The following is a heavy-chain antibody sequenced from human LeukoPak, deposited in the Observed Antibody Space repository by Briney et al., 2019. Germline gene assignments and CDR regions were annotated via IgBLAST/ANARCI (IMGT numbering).Heavy chain of an antibody. CDR1: GGSMINFY. CDR3: ARETTYCTNGVCYHWFDP. J-gene: IGHJ5*02. D-gene: IGHD2-8*01. CDR2: IHSSGST. Sequence: PSQTLSLTRTVSGGSMINFYRSWIRQPPGKGLEWIGYIHSSGSTKYNPSLTSRATISVDTSKNQFSLKVSSVTAADTAVYYCARETTYCTNGVCYHWFDPWGQGTLVTVSS. V-gene: IGHV4-59*01.